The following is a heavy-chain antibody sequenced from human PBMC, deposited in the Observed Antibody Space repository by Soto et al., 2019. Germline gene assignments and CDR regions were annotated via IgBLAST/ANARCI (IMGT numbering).Heavy chain of an antibody. J-gene: IGHJ4*02. CDR1: GFTFSSYG. CDR3: ARDGRGSGSYSARPSDY. CDR2: IGYDGSNK. Sequence: QVQLVESGGGVVQPGRSLRLSCAASGFTFSSYGMHWVRQAPGKGLEWVAVIGYDGSNKYYADSVKGRFTISRDNSKNTLYLKMNSLRAEDTAVYYCARDGRGSGSYSARPSDYWGQGTLVTVSS. V-gene: IGHV3-33*01. D-gene: IGHD3-10*01.